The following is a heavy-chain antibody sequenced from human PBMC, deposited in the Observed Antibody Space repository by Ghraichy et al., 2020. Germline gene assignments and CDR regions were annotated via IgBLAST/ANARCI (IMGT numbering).Heavy chain of an antibody. CDR1: GFTFSSYA. CDR3: AKLPAFRFLHYYYFDY. V-gene: IGHV3-23*01. J-gene: IGHJ4*02. D-gene: IGHD3-3*01. CDR2: ISGSGGST. Sequence: GGSLRLSCAASGFTFSSYAMSWVRQAPGKGLEWVSAISGSGGSTYYADSVKGRFTISRDNSKNTLYLQMNSLRAEDTAVYYCAKLPAFRFLHYYYFDYWGQGTLVTVSS.